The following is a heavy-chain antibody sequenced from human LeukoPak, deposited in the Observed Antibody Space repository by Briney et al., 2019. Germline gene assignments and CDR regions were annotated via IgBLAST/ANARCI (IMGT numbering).Heavy chain of an antibody. CDR2: IYTSGST. CDR1: GGSISSYY. CDR3: ARDKSGIAAAGTDTHFDY. D-gene: IGHD6-13*01. Sequence: SETLSLTCTVSGGSISSYYWSWIRQPAGKGLEWIGRIYTSGSTNYNPSLKSRVTMSVDTSKNQFSLKLSSVTAEDTAVYYCARDKSGIAAAGTDTHFDYWGQGTLVTVSS. J-gene: IGHJ4*02. V-gene: IGHV4-4*07.